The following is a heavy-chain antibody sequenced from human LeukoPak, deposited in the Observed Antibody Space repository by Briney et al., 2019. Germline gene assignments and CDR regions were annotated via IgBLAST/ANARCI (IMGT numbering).Heavy chain of an antibody. CDR3: ARDHNWGPDY. CDR2: IYPGDSGT. J-gene: IGHJ4*02. CDR1: NYSFTNYW. Sequence: GESLKISCKGPNYSFTNYWIAWVRQMPGKGLEWMGVIYPGDSGTAYSPSFQGQVTISVDKSINTAYLQWSSLKASDTAIYYCARDHNWGPDYWGQGTLVSVSS. V-gene: IGHV5-51*01. D-gene: IGHD7-27*01.